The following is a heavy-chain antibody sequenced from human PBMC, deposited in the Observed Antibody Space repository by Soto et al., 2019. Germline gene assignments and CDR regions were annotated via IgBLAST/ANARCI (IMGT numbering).Heavy chain of an antibody. D-gene: IGHD6-19*01. CDR3: AKSGSGWYHAFDI. CDR2: ISGSGGST. J-gene: IGHJ3*02. V-gene: IGHV3-23*01. Sequence: PGGSLRLSCAASGFTFSSYAMSWVRQAPGKGLEWVSAISGSGGSTYYADSVKGRFTISRDNSKNKLYLQMNSLRAEDTAVYYCAKSGSGWYHAFDIWGQGTMVTVSS. CDR1: GFTFSSYA.